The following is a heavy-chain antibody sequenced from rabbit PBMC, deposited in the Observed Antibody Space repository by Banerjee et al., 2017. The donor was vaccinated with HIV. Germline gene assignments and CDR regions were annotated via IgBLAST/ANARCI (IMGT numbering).Heavy chain of an antibody. J-gene: IGHJ6*02. CDR2: IYTGSGST. CDR3: ARDAGTSFSTYGMDP. CDR1: GFSFSGSYW. V-gene: IGHV1S45*01. D-gene: IGHD8-1*01. Sequence: QEQLEESGGDLVKPGASLTLTCTASGFSFSGSYWICWVRQAPGKGLEWIGCIYTGSGSTYSATWAKGRFTVSKTSSTTVTLQMTSLTAADTATYFCARDAGTSFSTYGMDPWGQGTLVTVS.